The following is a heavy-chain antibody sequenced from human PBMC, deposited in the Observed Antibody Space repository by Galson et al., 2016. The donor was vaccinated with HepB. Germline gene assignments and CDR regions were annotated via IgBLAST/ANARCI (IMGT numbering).Heavy chain of an antibody. CDR3: ARVSSSSWNFDY. Sequence: SLRLSCAASGINLSGYSMDWVRQAPGKGLEWVSSISSTSSFIYYADSVKDRFTIFRDNAKNSLYLQMSSLRAEDTAVYYCARVSSSSWNFDYWGQGTLVAVSS. J-gene: IGHJ4*02. V-gene: IGHV3-21*01. CDR1: GINLSGYS. D-gene: IGHD6-6*01. CDR2: ISSTSSFI.